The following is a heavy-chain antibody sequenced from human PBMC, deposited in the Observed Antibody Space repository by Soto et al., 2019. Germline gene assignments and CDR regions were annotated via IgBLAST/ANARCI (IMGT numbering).Heavy chain of an antibody. D-gene: IGHD3-22*01. CDR2: IYYSGST. Sequence: SETLSLTCTVSGGSISSSSYYWGWIRQPPGKGLEWIGSIYYSGSTYYNPSLKSRVTISVDTSKNRFSLKLSSVTAAETAVYYCARAGVGSYYYDSSGYGTQNNWFDPWGQGTLVTVSS. J-gene: IGHJ5*02. CDR3: ARAGVGSYYYDSSGYGTQNNWFDP. CDR1: GGSISSSSYY. V-gene: IGHV4-39*01.